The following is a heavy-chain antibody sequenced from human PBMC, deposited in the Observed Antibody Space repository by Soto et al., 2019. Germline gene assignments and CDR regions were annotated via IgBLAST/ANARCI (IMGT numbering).Heavy chain of an antibody. CDR1: GFTFSSYS. J-gene: IGHJ4*02. D-gene: IGHD3-10*01. V-gene: IGHV3-48*01. CDR2: ISSSSSTI. CDR3: AIGLVGEISPVFDY. Sequence: EVQLVESGGGLVQPGGSLRLSCAASGFTFSSYSMNWVRQAPGKGLEWVSYISSSSSTIYYADSVKGRFTISSDNAKNSLYLQMNSLRAEDTAVYYCAIGLVGEISPVFDYWGQETLVTVSS.